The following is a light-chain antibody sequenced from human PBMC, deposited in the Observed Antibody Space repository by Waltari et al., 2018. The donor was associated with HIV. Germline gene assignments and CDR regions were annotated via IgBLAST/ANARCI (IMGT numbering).Light chain of an antibody. V-gene: IGKV1-39*01. CDR2: GAV. Sequence: DIQLTQSPSSLSASVGDRVTITCRASQSIRHYLNWYQHKPGKAPKLLIYGAVTLPSRVPSRFCGSGSGTDFTLTIFSLQPEEFATYFCQQSYSTLTFGGGTKVEIK. CDR1: QSIRHY. J-gene: IGKJ4*01. CDR3: QQSYSTLT.